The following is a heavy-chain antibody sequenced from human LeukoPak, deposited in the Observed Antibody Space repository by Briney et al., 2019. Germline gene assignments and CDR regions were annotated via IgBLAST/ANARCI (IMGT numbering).Heavy chain of an antibody. CDR1: GFTFSSYW. D-gene: IGHD1-26*01. CDR3: ARDGVGATIDY. V-gene: IGHV3-74*01. Sequence: GGSLGLSCAASGFTFSSYWMHWVRQAPGKGLVWVSRINSDGSSTSYADFVKGRFTISRDNTKNTLYLQMNSLRAEDTAVYYCARDGVGATIDYWGQGTLVTVSS. CDR2: INSDGSST. J-gene: IGHJ4*02.